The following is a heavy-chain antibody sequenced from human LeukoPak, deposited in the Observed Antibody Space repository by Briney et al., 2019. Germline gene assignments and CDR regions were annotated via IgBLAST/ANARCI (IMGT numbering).Heavy chain of an antibody. CDR1: GFTFSSYR. CDR3: ARDPSSLRDSFDY. V-gene: IGHV3-7*01. CDR2: IKEDGSEK. J-gene: IGHJ4*02. Sequence: GGSLRLSCEASGFTFSSYRMNWVRQAPGKGLEWVADIKEDGSEKYYVDSVKGRFTISRDNAKNSLYLQMNSLRAEDTAVYYCARDPSSLRDSFDYWGQGTLVTVSS.